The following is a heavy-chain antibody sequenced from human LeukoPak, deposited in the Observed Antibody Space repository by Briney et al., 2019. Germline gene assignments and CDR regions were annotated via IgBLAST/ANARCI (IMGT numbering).Heavy chain of an antibody. Sequence: PSETLSLTCTVSGGSISSYYWSWIRQPPGKGLEWIGYIYYSGSTNYNHSLKSRVTISVDTSKNQFSLKLSSVTAADTAVYYCARLYSYGYWYFDLWGRGTLVTVSS. D-gene: IGHD5-18*01. CDR3: ARLYSYGYWYFDL. CDR1: GGSISSYY. V-gene: IGHV4-59*01. CDR2: IYYSGST. J-gene: IGHJ2*01.